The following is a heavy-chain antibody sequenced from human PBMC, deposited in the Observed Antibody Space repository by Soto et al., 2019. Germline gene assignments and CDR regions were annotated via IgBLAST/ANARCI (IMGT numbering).Heavy chain of an antibody. Sequence: GGSLRLSCAASGFTLSGYAMDWVRQAPGKGLEYVSGISSNGVGTYYANSVQGRFTISRDNTKNTVYLQMGSLRPEDMAVYYCARRARPDFYYMDVWGKGTTVTVSS. CDR1: GFTLSGYA. CDR3: ARRARPDFYYMDV. D-gene: IGHD6-6*01. J-gene: IGHJ6*03. CDR2: ISSNGVGT. V-gene: IGHV3-64*01.